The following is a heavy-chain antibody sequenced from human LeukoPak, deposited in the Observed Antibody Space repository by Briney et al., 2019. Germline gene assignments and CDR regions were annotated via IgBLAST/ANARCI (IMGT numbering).Heavy chain of an antibody. CDR3: ATTYCGGDCYSVRWFDP. D-gene: IGHD2-21*02. CDR2: MNPNSGNT. V-gene: IGHV1-8*02. J-gene: IGHJ5*02. CDR1: GYTFTSYD. Sequence: ASVKVSCKASGYTFTSYDINWVRQATGQGLEWMGWMNPNSGNTGYAQKFQGRVTMTEDTSTDTAYMELSSLRSEDTAVYYCATTYCGGDCYSVRWFDPWGQGTLVTVSS.